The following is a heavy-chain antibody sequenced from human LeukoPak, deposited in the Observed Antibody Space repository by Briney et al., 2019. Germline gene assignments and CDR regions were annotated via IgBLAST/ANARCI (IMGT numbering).Heavy chain of an antibody. D-gene: IGHD4/OR15-4a*01. Sequence: GGSLRLSCAASGFTFSSYAMSWVRQAPGKGLEWVSPISGSGGSTSYADSVKGRFTISRDNAKNSLYLQMNGLRDEDTAVYYCAREMVLAATIVFDYWGQGTLVTVSS. CDR2: ISGSGGST. J-gene: IGHJ4*02. V-gene: IGHV3-23*01. CDR3: AREMVLAATIVFDY. CDR1: GFTFSSYA.